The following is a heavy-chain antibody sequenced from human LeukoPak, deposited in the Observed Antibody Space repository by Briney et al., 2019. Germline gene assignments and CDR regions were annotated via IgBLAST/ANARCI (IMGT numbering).Heavy chain of an antibody. CDR3: ARDTTGSSLDY. J-gene: IGHJ4*02. V-gene: IGHV4-61*02. CDR1: GGSISSGSYY. Sequence: SQTLSLTCTVSGGSISSGSYYWSWIRQPAGKGLEWIGRIYTSGSTNYNPSLKSRVTISVDTSKNQFSLKLSSVTAADTAVYYCARDTTGSSLDYWGQGTLVTVS. CDR2: IYTSGST. D-gene: IGHD1-26*01.